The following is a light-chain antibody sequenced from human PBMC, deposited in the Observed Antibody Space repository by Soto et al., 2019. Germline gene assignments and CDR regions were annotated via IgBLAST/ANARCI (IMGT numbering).Light chain of an antibody. CDR2: IND. CDR1: TTNIGSNT. V-gene: IGLV1-44*01. CDR3: SAWDDSLNGVV. Sequence: QSVLTQPPSTSGTPGQRVLISCSGSTTNIGSNTVNWYQQFPGTAPKVLIFINDQRPSGVPDRFSGSKSGTSASLAISGLQSEDEADYYCSAWDDSLNGVVFGGATQLAVL. J-gene: IGLJ3*02.